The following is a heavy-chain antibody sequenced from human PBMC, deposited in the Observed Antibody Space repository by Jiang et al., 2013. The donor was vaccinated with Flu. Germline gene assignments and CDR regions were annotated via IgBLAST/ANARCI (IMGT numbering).Heavy chain of an antibody. J-gene: IGHJ4*01. CDR3: AKTEVIVGSPPIDFDS. CDR1: GYIFTNYW. D-gene: IGHD2-21*01. CDR2: IFPSDSDT. V-gene: IGHV5-51*01. Sequence: QLVESGAEVKKPGESLTISCTASGYIFTNYWIAWVRQMPGKGLEYVGIIFPSDSDTRYSPSFQAQGRVAISADKSTNTAYLRWSNLKASDTAMYYCAKTEVIVGSPPIDFDSW.